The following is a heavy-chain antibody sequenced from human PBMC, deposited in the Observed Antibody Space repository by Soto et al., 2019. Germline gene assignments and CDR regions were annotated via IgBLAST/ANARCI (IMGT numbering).Heavy chain of an antibody. D-gene: IGHD6-19*01. CDR1: GFTFSSYA. V-gene: IGHV3-23*01. CDR2: ISGSGGAT. J-gene: IGHJ4*01. CDR3: AKDQVAVAGSTFDY. Sequence: EVQLLESGGGLVQPGGSLRLSCEASGFTFSSYAISWVRQAPGKGLEWVSAISGSGGATYYADSVKGRFTISSDNSKKTVYLQMNSLRGEDTAVYFCAKDQVAVAGSTFDYWGHGTRVTVSS.